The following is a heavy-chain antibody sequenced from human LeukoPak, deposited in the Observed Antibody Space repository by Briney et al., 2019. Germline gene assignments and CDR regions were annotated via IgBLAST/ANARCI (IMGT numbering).Heavy chain of an antibody. CDR1: GFTFSNYW. D-gene: IGHD4-11*01. Sequence: SGGSLRLSCAASGFTFSNYWMHWVRQDPGKGLVWVSFINPDGSTTNYADSVKGRFTISRDNSKNALYLQMNSLRAEDTAIYYCANPPTVTSSHYWGQGTLVTVSS. J-gene: IGHJ4*02. V-gene: IGHV3-74*01. CDR3: ANPPTVTSSHY. CDR2: INPDGSTT.